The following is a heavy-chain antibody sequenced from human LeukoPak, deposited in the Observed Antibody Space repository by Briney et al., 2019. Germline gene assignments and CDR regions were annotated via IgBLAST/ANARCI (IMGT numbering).Heavy chain of an antibody. CDR2: INAYNGYT. V-gene: IGHV1-18*01. CDR1: GYTFTSYG. CDR3: ARVAAAGEFDY. Sequence: GASVKVSCKASGYTFTSYGISWVRQAPGQGLEWMGWINAYNGYTNYAQRLQSRVTMTTDTSTSTAYMELRSLRSDDTAVYYCARVAAAGEFDYWGQGTLVTVSS. J-gene: IGHJ4*02. D-gene: IGHD6-13*01.